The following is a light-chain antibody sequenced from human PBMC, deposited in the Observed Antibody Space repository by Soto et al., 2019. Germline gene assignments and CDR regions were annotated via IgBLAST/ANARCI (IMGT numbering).Light chain of an antibody. CDR1: QSVSSN. CDR3: QQYGSSPLT. CDR2: GAS. V-gene: IGKV3-15*01. Sequence: IVIAPSPATLSLSPGERATLSCRASQSVSSNLAWYQQKPGQAPRLLIYGASTRATGIPARFSGSGSGTEFTLTISSLQSEDFAVYYCQQYGSSPLTFGGGTKVDIK. J-gene: IGKJ4*01.